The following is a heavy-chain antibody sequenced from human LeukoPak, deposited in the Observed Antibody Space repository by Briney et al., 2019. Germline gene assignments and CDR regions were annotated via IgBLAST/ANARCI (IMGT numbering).Heavy chain of an antibody. J-gene: IGHJ4*02. Sequence: GESLKISCQASGYNFTSYWIGWVRQMPGKGLEWMGIIYPGDSDTRYSPSFQGQVTISADKSISTAYLQWSSLKASDTAMYYCARQTKDGSGSYCYWGQGTLVTVSS. D-gene: IGHD3-10*01. V-gene: IGHV5-51*01. CDR3: ARQTKDGSGSYCY. CDR2: IYPGDSDT. CDR1: GYNFTSYW.